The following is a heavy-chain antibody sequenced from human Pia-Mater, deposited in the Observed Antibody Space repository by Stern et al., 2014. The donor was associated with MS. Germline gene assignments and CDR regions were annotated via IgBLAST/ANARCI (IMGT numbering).Heavy chain of an antibody. V-gene: IGHV4-39*01. CDR3: DGYASWVDY. Sequence: QVQLQESGPGLVKPSETLSLTCTVSGGSISSSSYYWGWIRQPPGKGLEWIGSIYYSGSTYYNPSLKSRVTISVDTSKNQFSLKMTAVTAADTAVYYCDGYASWVDYWGQGTLVTVSS. CDR1: GGSISSSSYY. D-gene: IGHD5-18*01. J-gene: IGHJ4*02. CDR2: IYYSGST.